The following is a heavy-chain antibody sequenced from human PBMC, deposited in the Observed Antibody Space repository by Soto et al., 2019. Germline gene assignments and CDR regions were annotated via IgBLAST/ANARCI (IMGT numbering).Heavy chain of an antibody. J-gene: IGHJ4*02. Sequence: SETLSLTCTVSGGSISSSSYFWGWIRQPPGKGLEWIGSMYYSGSTYYNPSLKSRVTISVDTSKNQFSLKLSSVTAADTAVYYCARSDGRYWGQGTLVTVS. CDR2: MYYSGST. CDR1: GGSISSSSYF. V-gene: IGHV4-39*01. CDR3: ARSDGRY.